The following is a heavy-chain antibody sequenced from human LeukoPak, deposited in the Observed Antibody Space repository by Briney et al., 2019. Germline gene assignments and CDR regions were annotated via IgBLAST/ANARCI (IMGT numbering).Heavy chain of an antibody. D-gene: IGHD1-26*01. CDR3: ARGFSGIYSRSRPRHWFDP. CDR2: IIPILGIA. Sequence: GASVKVSCKASGGTFSSYAISWVRQAPGQGLEWMGRIIPILGIANYAQKFQGRVTITADKSTSTAYMELSSLRSEDTAVYYCARGFSGIYSRSRPRHWFDPWVQGTLVNV. CDR1: GGTFSSYA. V-gene: IGHV1-69*04. J-gene: IGHJ5*02.